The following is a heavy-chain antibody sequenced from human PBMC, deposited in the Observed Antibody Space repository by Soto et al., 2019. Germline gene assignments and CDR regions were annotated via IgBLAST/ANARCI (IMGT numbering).Heavy chain of an antibody. V-gene: IGHV4-31*03. J-gene: IGHJ6*02. D-gene: IGHD2-2*01. CDR1: GCFISSGGYY. CDR3: ARERCSTGCPMDV. CDR2: IYHTGIT. Sequence: PSETLSLTFTVSGCFISSGGYYLAWIRQHPGEGLEWIVYIYHTGITYYNPSLKSRVTISVDTSENQLSLRLSSVTAADTAIYYCARERCSTGCPMDVWGQGATVTVSS.